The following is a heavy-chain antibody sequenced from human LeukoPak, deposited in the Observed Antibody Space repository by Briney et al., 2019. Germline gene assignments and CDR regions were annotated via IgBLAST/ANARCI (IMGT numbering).Heavy chain of an antibody. V-gene: IGHV3-30*02. J-gene: IGHJ4*02. CDR3: ARDLKCGGDCYSSDY. Sequence: GGSLRLSCAASGFIFSSYGMHWVRQAPGKGLEWVAFIRYDGSKKYYADSVKGRFTISRDNSKNTLYLQMNSLRAEDTAVYYCARDLKCGGDCYSSDYWGQGTLVTVSS. D-gene: IGHD2-21*02. CDR2: IRYDGSKK. CDR1: GFIFSSYG.